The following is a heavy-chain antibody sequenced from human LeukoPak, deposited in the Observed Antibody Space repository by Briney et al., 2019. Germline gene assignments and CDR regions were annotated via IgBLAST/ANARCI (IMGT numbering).Heavy chain of an antibody. D-gene: IGHD3-9*01. CDR3: ARGGSYYDILTGYYCDY. Sequence: SQTLSLTCTVSGGSISSGGYYWSWIRQHPGKGLEWIGYIYFSGSTYYNPSLKSRVTISVDTSKNQFSLKLSSVTAADTAVYYCARGGSYYDILTGYYCDYWGQGTLVTVSS. J-gene: IGHJ4*02. V-gene: IGHV4-31*03. CDR1: GGSISSGGYY. CDR2: IYFSGST.